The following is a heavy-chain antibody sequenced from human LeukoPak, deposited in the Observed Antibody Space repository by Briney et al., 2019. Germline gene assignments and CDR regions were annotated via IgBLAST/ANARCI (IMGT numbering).Heavy chain of an antibody. J-gene: IGHJ4*02. V-gene: IGHV1-18*01. CDR2: ISAYNGNT. D-gene: IGHD3-16*02. CDR1: GYTFTSYG. CDR3: ARERQGRERYIDY. Sequence: ASVKVSCKASGYTFTSYGISWVRQAPGQGLEWMGWISAYNGNTNYAQKFQGRVTITADESTSTAYMELSSLRSEDTAVYYCARERQGRERYIDYWGQGTLVTVSS.